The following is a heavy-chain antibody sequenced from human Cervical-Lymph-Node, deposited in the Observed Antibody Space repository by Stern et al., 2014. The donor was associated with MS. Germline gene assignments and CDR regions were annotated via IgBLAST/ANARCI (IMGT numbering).Heavy chain of an antibody. CDR2: IDHSVST. CDR3: ARGLLYDSSGYYLYYLDS. J-gene: IGHJ4*02. D-gene: IGHD3-22*01. CDR1: GGSISSRNW. Sequence: VQLVESGPGLVKPSGTLSLTCAVSGGSISSRNWWSWVRQPPGKGLEWIGEIDHSVSTDYNPSLKSRVSISVDRSKNQCSLRLRSVTAADTAVYFCARGLLYDSSGYYLYYLDSWGQGTLVAVSS. V-gene: IGHV4-4*02.